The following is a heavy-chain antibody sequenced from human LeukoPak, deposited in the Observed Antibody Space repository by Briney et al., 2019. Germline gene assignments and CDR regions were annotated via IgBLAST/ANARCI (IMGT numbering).Heavy chain of an antibody. J-gene: IGHJ4*02. CDR1: GGSIRSSYYY. CDR2: IYDSGST. CDR3: ARDHYYDSSGSFDY. D-gene: IGHD3-22*01. V-gene: IGHV4-39*02. Sequence: SETLSLTCTVSGGSIRSSYYYWGWIRQPPGKGLEWIGSIYDSGSTYYNPSLKSRVTISVDTSKNQFSLKLSSVTAADTAVYYCARDHYYDSSGSFDYWGQGTLVTVSS.